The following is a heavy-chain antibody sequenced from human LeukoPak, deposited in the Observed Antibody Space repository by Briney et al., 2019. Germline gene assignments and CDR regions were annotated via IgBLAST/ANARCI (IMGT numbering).Heavy chain of an antibody. CDR2: ISSSSSYI. D-gene: IGHD6-13*01. CDR1: GFTFSSYS. J-gene: IGHJ6*03. Sequence: PGGSLRLSCAASGFTFSSYSMNWVRQAPGKGLEWVSSISSSSSYIYYADSVKGRFTISRDNAKNSLYLQMNSLRAEDTAVYYCARAIAAAGKIWGYYYMDVWGKGTTVTVSS. CDR3: ARAIAAAGKIWGYYYMDV. V-gene: IGHV3-21*01.